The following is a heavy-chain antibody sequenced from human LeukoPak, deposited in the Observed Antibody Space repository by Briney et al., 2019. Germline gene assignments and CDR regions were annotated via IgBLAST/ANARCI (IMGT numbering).Heavy chain of an antibody. D-gene: IGHD6-19*01. CDR2: INHSGST. CDR1: GGSFSGYY. Sequence: SETLSLTCAVYGGSFSGYYWSWIRQPPGKGLEWIGEINHSGSTNYNPSLKSRVTISVDTSKNQFSLKLSSVTAADTAVYYCATIAVASAGWFDPWGQGTLVTVSS. V-gene: IGHV4-34*01. J-gene: IGHJ5*02. CDR3: ATIAVASAGWFDP.